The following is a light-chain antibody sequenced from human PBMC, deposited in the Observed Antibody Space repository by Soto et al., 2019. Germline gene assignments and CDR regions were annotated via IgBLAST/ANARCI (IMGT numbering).Light chain of an antibody. CDR1: SSDVGAYNF. Sequence: QSALTQPPSASGSPGQSVTISCTGTSSDVGAYNFVSWFQQHPGKAPKFLIYDNNKTPSGIPARFSGSKSGASATLDITGLQTGDEADYFCATWDNSLSAVVFGGGTQLTVL. CDR3: ATWDNSLSAVV. V-gene: IGLV1-51*01. CDR2: DNN. J-gene: IGLJ7*01.